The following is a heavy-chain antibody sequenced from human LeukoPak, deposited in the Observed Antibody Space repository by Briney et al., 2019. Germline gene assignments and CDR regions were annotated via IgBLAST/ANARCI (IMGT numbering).Heavy chain of an antibody. CDR3: ARPRGLADSHAAFDI. CDR1: GYSFTSYW. CDR2: IYPGDSDT. V-gene: IGHV5-51*01. J-gene: IGHJ3*02. Sequence: GESLKISCKGSGYSFTSYWIGWVRQMPGKGLEWMGIIYPGDSDTRYSPSFQGQVTISADKSISTAYLQWSSLKASDTAMYYCARPRGLADSHAAFDIWGQGTMVTISS. D-gene: IGHD2-15*01.